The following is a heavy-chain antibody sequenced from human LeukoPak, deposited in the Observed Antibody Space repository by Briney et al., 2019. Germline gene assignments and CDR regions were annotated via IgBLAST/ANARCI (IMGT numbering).Heavy chain of an antibody. D-gene: IGHD1-26*01. CDR2: INEDGSTT. V-gene: IGHV3-74*01. J-gene: IGHJ4*02. CDR1: GFTFSSNW. Sequence: GGSLRLSCAASGFTFSSNWMHWVRQAPGKGLVWVSRINEDGSTTNYADSVKGRSTIFRDNAKNTLYLQMNSLRAEDTAMYYCVRDLGGRSGHWGQGTLVTVSS. CDR3: VRDLGGRSGH.